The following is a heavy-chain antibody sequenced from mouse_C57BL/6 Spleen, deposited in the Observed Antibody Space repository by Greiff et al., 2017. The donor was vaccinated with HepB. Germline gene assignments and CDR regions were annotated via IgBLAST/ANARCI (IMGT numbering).Heavy chain of an antibody. V-gene: IGHV1-55*01. CDR2: IYPGSGST. D-gene: IGHD4-1*01. CDR3: ARRLGRALYAMDY. Sequence: QVQLQQPGAELVKPGASVKMSCKASGYTFTSYWITWVKQRPGQGLEWIGDIYPGSGSTNYNEKFKSKATLTVDTSSSTAYMQLSSLTSEDSAVYYCARRLGRALYAMDYWGQGTSVTVSS. J-gene: IGHJ4*01. CDR1: GYTFTSYW.